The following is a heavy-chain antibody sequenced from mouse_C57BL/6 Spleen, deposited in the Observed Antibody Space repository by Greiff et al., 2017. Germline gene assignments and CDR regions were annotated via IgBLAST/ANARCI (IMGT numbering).Heavy chain of an antibody. Sequence: VQLQQSGAELVRPGASVTMSCKASGYTFTDYEMHWVKQTPVHGLEWIGAIDPETGGTAYNPKFKGKAILTADKSSSTTYMELRSLTSEDSAVYYCTRGTLFYGRPWFAYWGQGTLVTVSA. J-gene: IGHJ3*01. CDR3: TRGTLFYGRPWFAY. D-gene: IGHD1-1*01. CDR2: IDPETGGT. V-gene: IGHV1-15*01. CDR1: GYTFTDYE.